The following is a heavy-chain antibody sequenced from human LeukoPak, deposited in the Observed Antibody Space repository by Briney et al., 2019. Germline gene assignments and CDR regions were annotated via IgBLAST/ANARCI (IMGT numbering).Heavy chain of an antibody. V-gene: IGHV4-34*01. J-gene: IGHJ3*02. Sequence: SETLSLTCAVYGGSFSGSYWSWIRQPPGKGLEWIGEINHGGSTNYNPSLKSRVTISIDTSKNQFSLKLSSVTAADTAVYYCARRNKRWLQFSLGAFDIWGQGTMVTVSS. D-gene: IGHD5-24*01. CDR3: ARRNKRWLQFSLGAFDI. CDR2: INHGGST. CDR1: GGSFSGSY.